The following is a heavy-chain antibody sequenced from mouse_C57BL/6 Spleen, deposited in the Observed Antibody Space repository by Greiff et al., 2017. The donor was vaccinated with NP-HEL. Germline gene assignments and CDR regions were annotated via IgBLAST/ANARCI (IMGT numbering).Heavy chain of an antibody. D-gene: IGHD1-1*01. CDR1: GYTFTSYW. V-gene: IGHV1-61*01. CDR2: IYPSDSET. Sequence: VQLQQSGAELVRPGSSVKLSCKASGYTFTSYWMDWVKQRPGQGLEWIGNIYPSDSETHYNQKFKDTATLTVDKSSSTAYMQLSSLTSEDSAVYYRASNYGSSYGYFDVWGTVTTVTVAS. J-gene: IGHJ1*03. CDR3: ASNYGSSYGYFDV.